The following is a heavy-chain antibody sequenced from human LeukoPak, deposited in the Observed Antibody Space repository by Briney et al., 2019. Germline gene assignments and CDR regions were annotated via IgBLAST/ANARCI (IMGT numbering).Heavy chain of an antibody. CDR3: ARDSSGWNGAFDI. CDR2: IYSGGST. J-gene: IGHJ3*02. CDR1: GFAVSSNY. D-gene: IGHD6-19*01. V-gene: IGHV3-53*01. Sequence: GGSLRLSCAATGFAVSSNYMSWVRQAPGKGLEWVSVIYSGGSTYYADSVKGRFTISRDNNKNTLYLQMNSLRAEDTAVYYCARDSSGWNGAFDIWGQGTMVTVSS.